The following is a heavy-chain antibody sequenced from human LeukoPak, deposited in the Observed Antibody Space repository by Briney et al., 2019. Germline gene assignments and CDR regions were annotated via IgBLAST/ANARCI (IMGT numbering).Heavy chain of an antibody. CDR1: GGSISSYY. CDR2: IYYSGST. Sequence: SETLSLTCTVSGGSISSYYWSWIRQPPGKGLEWIGYIYYSGSTTYNPSLKSRVTISVDTSKNQFSVKLSSVTAADTAVYYCAREWNYVIDSWGQGTLVSVSS. J-gene: IGHJ5*01. D-gene: IGHD1-7*01. V-gene: IGHV4-59*01. CDR3: AREWNYVIDS.